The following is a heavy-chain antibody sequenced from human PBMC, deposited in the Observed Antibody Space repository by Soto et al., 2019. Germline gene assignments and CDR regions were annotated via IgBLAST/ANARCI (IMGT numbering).Heavy chain of an antibody. CDR2: IYYSGST. V-gene: IGHV4-31*03. CDR1: GGSISSGGYY. Sequence: SETLSLTCTVSGGSISSGGYYWSWIRQHPGKGLEWIGYIYYSGSTYYNPSLRSRITISIDTSTNQFYLKLTSVTAADTAVYYCARDRPDRRDAFDIWGQGTMVTVSS. J-gene: IGHJ3*02. CDR3: ARDRPDRRDAFDI.